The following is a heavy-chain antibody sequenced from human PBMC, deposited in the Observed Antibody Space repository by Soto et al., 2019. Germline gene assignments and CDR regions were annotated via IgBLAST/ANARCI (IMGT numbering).Heavy chain of an antibody. J-gene: IGHJ6*02. Sequence: SETLSLTCTVSGGSIRSGGYYWSWVRQNPRKGLEWIGNIYYSGNTYYNPSLKSRLSISVDTSKNQFSLNLSSVTAADTAVYYCAKSYDFWSGYVYYGMDVWGQGTTVTVSS. CDR3: AKSYDFWSGYVYYGMDV. CDR2: IYYSGNT. D-gene: IGHD3-3*01. CDR1: GGSIRSGGYY. V-gene: IGHV4-31*03.